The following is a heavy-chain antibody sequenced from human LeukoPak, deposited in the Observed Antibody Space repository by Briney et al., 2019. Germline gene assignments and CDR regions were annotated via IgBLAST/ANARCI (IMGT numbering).Heavy chain of an antibody. CDR2: ISSSSSTT. J-gene: IGHJ4*02. CDR3: AKDDAWLQFGD. V-gene: IGHV3-48*01. CDR1: GFTFSSYS. D-gene: IGHD5-24*01. Sequence: GGSLRLSCAASGFTFSSYSMNWVRQTPGKGLEWVSYISSSSSTTYYADSVKGRFTISRDNSKGTVYLQMNSLRPEDTAVYYCAKDDAWLQFGDWGRGTLVTVSS.